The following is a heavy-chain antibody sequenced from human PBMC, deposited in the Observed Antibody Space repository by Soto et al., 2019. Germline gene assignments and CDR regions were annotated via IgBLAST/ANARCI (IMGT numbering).Heavy chain of an antibody. Sequence: QVQLVESGGGVVQPGRSLRLSCAASGFTFSSYAMHWVRQAPGKGLEWVAVISYDGSNKYYADSVKGRFTISRDNSKNTLYLQMNSLRAEDTAVYYCASFAWGSHRGWGQGTLVTVSS. D-gene: IGHD3-16*01. CDR3: ASFAWGSHRG. CDR2: ISYDGSNK. V-gene: IGHV3-30-3*01. CDR1: GFTFSSYA. J-gene: IGHJ4*02.